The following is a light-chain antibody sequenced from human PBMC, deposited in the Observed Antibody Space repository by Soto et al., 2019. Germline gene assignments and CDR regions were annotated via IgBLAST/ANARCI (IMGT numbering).Light chain of an antibody. V-gene: IGLV2-14*01. Sequence: QPASVSGSPGQSITISCTGTSSDVGGYNYVSWYQQHPGKAPKLMIYDVSNRPSGVSNRFSGSKSGNTASLTISGLQAEDEADYYCSSYTSSTLYVFGTGTKLTVL. CDR1: SSDVGGYNY. J-gene: IGLJ1*01. CDR3: SSYTSSTLYV. CDR2: DVS.